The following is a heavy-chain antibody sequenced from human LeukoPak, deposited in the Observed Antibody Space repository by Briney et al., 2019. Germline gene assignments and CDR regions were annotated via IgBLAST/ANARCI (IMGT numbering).Heavy chain of an antibody. D-gene: IGHD2-15*01. J-gene: IGHJ4*02. Sequence: SETLSLTCAVYGGSFSGYYWSWIRQPPGKGLEWIGEINHSGSTNYNPSLKSRVTKSVDTSKNQFSLKLSFVTAADTAVYYCARGRHCSGGSCPVSGSAFDYWGQGTLVTVSS. CDR1: GGSFSGYY. CDR3: ARGRHCSGGSCPVSGSAFDY. CDR2: INHSGST. V-gene: IGHV4-34*01.